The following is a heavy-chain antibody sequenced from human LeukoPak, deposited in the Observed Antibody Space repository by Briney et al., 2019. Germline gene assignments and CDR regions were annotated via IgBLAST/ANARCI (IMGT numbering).Heavy chain of an antibody. D-gene: IGHD3-10*01. CDR3: ARGPYYYGSGSYSYYFDY. J-gene: IGHJ4*02. CDR1: GGSISSGGHY. CDR2: ISHSGST. V-gene: IGHV4-30-2*01. Sequence: SQTLSLTCTVSGGSISSGGHYWSWIRQPPGKDLEWIGYISHSGSTSYNPSLKSRVTISVDRSKNQFSLKLNSVTAADTAVYYCARGPYYYGSGSYSYYFDYWGQGTLVTVSS.